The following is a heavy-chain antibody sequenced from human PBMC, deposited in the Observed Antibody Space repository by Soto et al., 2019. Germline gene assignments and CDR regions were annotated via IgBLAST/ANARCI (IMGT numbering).Heavy chain of an antibody. V-gene: IGHV3-13*01. D-gene: IGHD4-17*01. CDR2: IGTAGDT. Sequence: GGSLRLSCAASGFTFSSYDMHWVRQATGKGLEWVSAIGTAGDTYYPGSVKGRFTISRENAKNSLYLQMNSLRAEDTAVYYCARALTPSDYGDTNYYYYGMDVWGQGTAVTVSS. J-gene: IGHJ6*02. CDR3: ARALTPSDYGDTNYYYYGMDV. CDR1: GFTFSSYD.